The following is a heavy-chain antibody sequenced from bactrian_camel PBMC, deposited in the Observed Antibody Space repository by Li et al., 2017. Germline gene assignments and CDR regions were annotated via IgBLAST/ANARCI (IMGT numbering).Heavy chain of an antibody. V-gene: IGHV3S42*01. CDR3: AADLEGGSSWWLLNHYRSLEL. CDR1: GLSQCPYD. CDR2: IDSGDMRT. J-gene: IGHJ2*01. D-gene: IGHD2*01. Sequence: VQLVESGGDTVEIGGSLTLSCKVSGLSQCPYDMSWYRQAPGKEREFVSAIDSGDMRTSYADFVEGRFTISKDNAKDILYLQMNSLKPEDTAMYYCAADLEGGSSWWLLNHYRSLELWGQGTQVTVS.